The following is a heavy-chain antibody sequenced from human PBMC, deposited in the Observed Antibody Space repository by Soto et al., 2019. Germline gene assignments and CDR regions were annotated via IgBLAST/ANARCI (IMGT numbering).Heavy chain of an antibody. CDR1: GASISDLY. J-gene: IGHJ5*02. Sequence: SETLSLTCTVSGASISDLYWSWIRKSAGKGLEWIGRIYATGTTDYNPSLKSRVMMSVDTSKKQFSLKLRSVTAADTAVYYCVRDGTKTLRDWFDPWGQGISVTVS. V-gene: IGHV4-4*07. CDR2: IYATGTT. CDR3: VRDGTKTLRDWFDP. D-gene: IGHD1-1*01.